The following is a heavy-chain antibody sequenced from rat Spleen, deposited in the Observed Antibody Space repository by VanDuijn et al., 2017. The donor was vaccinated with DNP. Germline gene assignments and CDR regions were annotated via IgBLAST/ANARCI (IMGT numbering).Heavy chain of an antibody. Sequence: EVQLVESGGGLVQPGRSLKLSCAASGFTFSNYGMHWIRQAPTKGLEWVASISPSGGSTYYGDSVKGRFTISRDNAKSTLYLQMNSLRSEDTATYSCATALGDYWGQGVMVTVSS. CDR1: GFTFSNYG. V-gene: IGHV5-19*01. CDR2: ISPSGGST. CDR3: ATALGDY. D-gene: IGHD4-6*01. J-gene: IGHJ2*01.